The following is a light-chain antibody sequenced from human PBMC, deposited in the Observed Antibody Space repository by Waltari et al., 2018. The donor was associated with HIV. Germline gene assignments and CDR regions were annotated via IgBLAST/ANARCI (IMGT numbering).Light chain of an antibody. Sequence: SYVLTQPPSLSVAPGQTARITCAGDIGSKRVHWYQQKPGQAPVVVVHDDSDRPSGIPERFSGSKSGNAATLAISRVEAGDEADYYCQVWDSSTEHPYVFGPGTKVTVL. CDR1: IGSKR. J-gene: IGLJ1*01. V-gene: IGLV3-21*02. CDR3: QVWDSSTEHPYV. CDR2: DDS.